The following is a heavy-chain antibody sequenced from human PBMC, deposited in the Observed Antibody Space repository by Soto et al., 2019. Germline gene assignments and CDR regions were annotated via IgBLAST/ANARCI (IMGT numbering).Heavy chain of an antibody. D-gene: IGHD1-26*01. CDR2: TYYRSKWYY. V-gene: IGHV6-1*01. J-gene: IGHJ4*01. Sequence: SLTLSLTCVITGDSVSSNSAGWSWVRQSPSRGLEWLGRTYYRSKWYYEYAVSVRGRITINPDTSKNQYSLQLNSVTPEDTAVYFCARGEQYSGRIFDYWGQGTLVTV. CDR3: ARGEQYSGRIFDY. CDR1: GDSVSSNSAG.